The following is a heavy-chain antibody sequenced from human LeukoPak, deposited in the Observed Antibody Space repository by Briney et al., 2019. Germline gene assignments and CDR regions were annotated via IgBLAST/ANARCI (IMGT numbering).Heavy chain of an antibody. Sequence: SETLSLTCTVSGGSISSYYWSWLRQPAGKGLEWIGRISSSGSTNYNPSLKSRVTISVDTSKNQFSLKLSSVTAADTAVYFCARGPYSYDSSGAFDIGGQGTMVTVSS. J-gene: IGHJ3*02. CDR2: ISSSGST. V-gene: IGHV4-4*07. CDR1: GGSISSYY. CDR3: ARGPYSYDSSGAFDI. D-gene: IGHD3-22*01.